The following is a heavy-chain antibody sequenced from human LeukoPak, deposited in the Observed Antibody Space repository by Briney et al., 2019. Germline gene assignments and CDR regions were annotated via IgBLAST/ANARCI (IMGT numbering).Heavy chain of an antibody. CDR1: GGSINSYY. J-gene: IGHJ3*02. Sequence: PSETLSLTCTVSGGSINSYYWSWIRQLPGKGLEWIGYIYYTSGETNYNPSLKSRLTISVDTSKNQFSLMLTSVTAADTAVYYCARQPGGTAAFDIWAQGTMVTVSS. CDR2: IYYTSGET. CDR3: ARQPGGTAAFDI. D-gene: IGHD1-14*01. V-gene: IGHV4-59*08.